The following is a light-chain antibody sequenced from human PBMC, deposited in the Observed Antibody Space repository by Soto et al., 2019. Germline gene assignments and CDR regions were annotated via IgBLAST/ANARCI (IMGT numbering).Light chain of an antibody. J-gene: IGKJ4*01. V-gene: IGKV3-11*01. CDR2: DAS. CDR3: QQRSNWPLT. Sequence: EIVMTQSPATLSVSPGERATLSCRASQSVSNNYLAWYQQKPGQAPRLLIYDASNRATGIPARFSGSGSGTDFTLTISSLEPEDFAVYYCQQRSNWPLTFGGGTKVDI. CDR1: QSVSNNY.